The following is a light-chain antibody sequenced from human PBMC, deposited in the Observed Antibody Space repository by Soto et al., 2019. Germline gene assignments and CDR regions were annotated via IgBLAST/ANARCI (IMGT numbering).Light chain of an antibody. CDR1: SSNIGTNY. CDR3: AAWDDSLSGRL. CDR2: RND. V-gene: IGLV1-47*01. J-gene: IGLJ7*02. Sequence: QSVLTQPPSASGTPGQRVTISCSGSSSNIGTNYVYWYQQLPGTAPKLLIYRNDQRPSGVPDRFSGSKSGTSASLAISGLRSEDEADYYCAAWDDSLSGRLFGGGTQLTAL.